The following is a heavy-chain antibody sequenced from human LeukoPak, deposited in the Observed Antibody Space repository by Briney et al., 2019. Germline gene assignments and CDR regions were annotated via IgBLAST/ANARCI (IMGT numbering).Heavy chain of an antibody. CDR3: ARELPYYYGSGIGEAWFDP. CDR2: ISSTGSTI. V-gene: IGHV3-48*03. CDR1: GLTFSSYE. Sequence: QPGGSLRLSCAASGLTFSSYEMNWVRQAPGKGLEWVSYISSTGSTIYYADSVKGRFTISRDNAKNSLYLQMNSLRVEDTAVYYCARELPYYYGSGIGEAWFDPWGQGTLVTVSS. D-gene: IGHD3-10*01. J-gene: IGHJ5*02.